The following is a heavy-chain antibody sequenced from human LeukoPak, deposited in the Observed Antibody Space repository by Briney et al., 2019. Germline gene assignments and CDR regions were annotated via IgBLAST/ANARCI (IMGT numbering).Heavy chain of an antibody. CDR2: INPSGGGT. D-gene: IGHD2-15*01. CDR3: ARFEGSTDERFDP. V-gene: IGHV1-46*01. J-gene: IGHJ5*02. CDR1: GYTFTSYY. Sequence: ASVKVSCKASGYTFTSYYIHWVRQAPGQGLEWMGIINPSGGGTSYAQKFQGRVTMTRDTSTSTAYMELSSLRSEDTAVYYCARFEGSTDERFDPWGQGTLVTVSS.